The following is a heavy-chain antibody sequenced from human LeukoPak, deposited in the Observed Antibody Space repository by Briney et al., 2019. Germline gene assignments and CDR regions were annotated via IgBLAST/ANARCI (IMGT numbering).Heavy chain of an antibody. CDR3: ARGGEVVGHY. J-gene: IGHJ4*02. D-gene: IGHD6-19*01. CDR1: GFTFSSYA. Sequence: GGSLRLSCAASGFTFSSYAMHWVRQAPGKGLGWVAVISYDGSNKYYADSVKGRFTISRDNSKNTLYLQMNSLRAEDTAVYYCARGGEVVGHYWGQGTLVTVSS. CDR2: ISYDGSNK. V-gene: IGHV3-30-3*01.